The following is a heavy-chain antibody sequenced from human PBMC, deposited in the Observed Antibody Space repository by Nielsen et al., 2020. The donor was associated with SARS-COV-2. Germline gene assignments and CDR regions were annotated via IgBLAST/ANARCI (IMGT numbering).Heavy chain of an antibody. CDR2: IYPRDSDT. V-gene: IGHV5-51*01. J-gene: IGHJ4*02. D-gene: IGHD4-23*01. CDR3: ARNTYGGSTHY. CDR1: GYTFTSYW. Sequence: GESLKISCQGSGYTFTSYWIGWVRQMPGKGLEWMGGIYPRDSDTRYNPSFQGQVTISADKSISTVYLQWSGLKASDRAMYYCARNTYGGSTHYWGQGTLVTVSS.